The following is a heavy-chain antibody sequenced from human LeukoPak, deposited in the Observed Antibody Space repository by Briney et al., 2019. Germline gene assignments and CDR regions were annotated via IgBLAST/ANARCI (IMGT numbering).Heavy chain of an antibody. CDR2: INPSGDST. J-gene: IGHJ4*02. Sequence: ASVKLSCKAPGYTFTNYYLHWVRQAPGQGLEWMGIINPSGDSTIYAQKFQGRVTMTRNTSISTAYMELSSLRSEDTAVYYCARGGPYYDYVWGSYRYKYFDYWGQGTLVTVSS. D-gene: IGHD3-16*02. V-gene: IGHV1-46*01. CDR1: GYTFTNYY. CDR3: ARGGPYYDYVWGSYRYKYFDY.